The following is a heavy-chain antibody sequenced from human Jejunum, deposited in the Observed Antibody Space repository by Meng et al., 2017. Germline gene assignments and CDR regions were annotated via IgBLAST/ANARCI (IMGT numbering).Heavy chain of an antibody. V-gene: IGHV1-2*06. CDR2: INPDNGVT. J-gene: IGHJ4*02. Sequence: QVQLVQSGAQVKKPGASVKVSCKTSGDTFIGYYMHWVRQAPGQGLEWMGRINPDNGVTNSEQRFQGRVTMTRDTSITTAYMELNRLTSGDTAFYYCARGGRDDYNVPHYWGQGTLVTVSS. CDR3: ARGGRDDYNVPHY. D-gene: IGHD5-24*01. CDR1: GDTFIGYY.